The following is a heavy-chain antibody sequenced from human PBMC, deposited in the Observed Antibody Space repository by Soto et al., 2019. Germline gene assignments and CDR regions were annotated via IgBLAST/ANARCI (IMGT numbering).Heavy chain of an antibody. D-gene: IGHD5-18*01. V-gene: IGHV3-7*03. CDR2: IKQDGSEK. J-gene: IGHJ6*02. Sequence: VGSLRLSCAASGFTFSSYWMSWVRQAPGKGLEWVANIKQDGSEKYYVDSVKGRFTISRDNAKNSLYLQMNSLKAKDTAMYYCSLSVDTTPKDYYYYGMDVWGQGTTVTVSS. CDR3: SLSVDTTPKDYYYYGMDV. CDR1: GFTFSSYW.